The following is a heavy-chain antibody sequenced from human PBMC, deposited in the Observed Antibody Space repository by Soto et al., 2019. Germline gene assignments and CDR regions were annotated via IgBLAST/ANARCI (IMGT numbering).Heavy chain of an antibody. Sequence: EVQLVESGGGLVQPGGSLRLSCAASGFTVSSNYMTWVRQAPGEGLEWVSVIYSGGSTYYAESVKGRFTISRDNSKNTQNLQMNSLRAEDTAVYYGATDLASVVRGVCCYGLDVWGQGTTVTVSS. J-gene: IGHJ6*02. V-gene: IGHV3-66*01. D-gene: IGHD3-10*01. CDR2: IYSGGST. CDR3: ATDLASVVRGVCCYGLDV. CDR1: GFTVSSNY.